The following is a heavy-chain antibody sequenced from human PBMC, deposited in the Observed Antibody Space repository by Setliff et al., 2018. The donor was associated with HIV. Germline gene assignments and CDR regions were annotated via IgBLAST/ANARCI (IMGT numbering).Heavy chain of an antibody. CDR1: GGSFSGYY. Sequence: PSETLSLTCAVYGGSFSGYYWNWNRQPPGKGLEWIGEINHSGSTNYNPSLKSRVTISVDTSKNQFSLKLNSVTAADTAVYYCARGTFSGPDYWGQGTLVTVSS. V-gene: IGHV4-34*01. CDR2: INHSGST. J-gene: IGHJ4*02. D-gene: IGHD1-26*01. CDR3: ARGTFSGPDY.